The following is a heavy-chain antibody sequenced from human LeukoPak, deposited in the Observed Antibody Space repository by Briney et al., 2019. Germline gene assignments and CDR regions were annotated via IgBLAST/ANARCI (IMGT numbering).Heavy chain of an antibody. D-gene: IGHD6-19*01. Sequence: SVKVSCKAPGGTFSSYAISWVRQAPGQGLEWMGRIIPIFGIANYAQKFQGRVTITADKSTSTAYMELSSLRSEDTAVYYCARGRTVAGILRWGQGTLVTVSS. CDR1: GGTFSSYA. CDR2: IIPIFGIA. V-gene: IGHV1-69*04. CDR3: ARGRTVAGILR. J-gene: IGHJ4*02.